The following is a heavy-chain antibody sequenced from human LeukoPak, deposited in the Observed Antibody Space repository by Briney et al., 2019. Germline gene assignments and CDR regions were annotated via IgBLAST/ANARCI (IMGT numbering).Heavy chain of an antibody. CDR2: ISGSGGST. V-gene: IGHV3-23*01. CDR1: GFTFSTYG. J-gene: IGHJ3*02. Sequence: PGGSLRLSCAASGFTFSTYGMSWVRQAPGEAPEWVSGISGSGGSTYSADSVKGRFITSRDNSKNTLYVQMNTLRAEDTAVYYCARSIYASGSSYTFDIWGQGTMVTVSS. D-gene: IGHD3-10*01. CDR3: ARSIYASGSSYTFDI.